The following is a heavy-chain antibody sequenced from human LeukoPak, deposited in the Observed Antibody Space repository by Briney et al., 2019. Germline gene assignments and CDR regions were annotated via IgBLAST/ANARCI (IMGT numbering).Heavy chain of an antibody. J-gene: IGHJ6*04. CDR1: GFTFSKYW. V-gene: IGHV3-7*03. Sequence: GGSLRLSCAASGFTFSKYWMSWVRQAPGKGLEWVANIKQEGREKYYVDTVKARFTNSRDDAKNALYLQMNSLRAEDTGFYCCARKAYGMDVWGKGTTVTVSS. CDR3: ARKAYGMDV. CDR2: IKQEGREK.